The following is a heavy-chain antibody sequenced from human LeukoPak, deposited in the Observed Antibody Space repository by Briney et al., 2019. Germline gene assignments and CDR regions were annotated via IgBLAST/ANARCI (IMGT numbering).Heavy chain of an antibody. CDR3: ARANGDYYGSGSYDY. CDR1: GYTFTSYG. V-gene: IGHV1-18*01. J-gene: IGHJ4*02. CDR2: ISAYNGNT. D-gene: IGHD3-10*01. Sequence: ASVKVSCKASGYTFTSYGISWVRQAPGQGLEWMGWISAYNGNTNYAQKLQGRVTTTTDTSTSTAYMELRSLRSDDTAVYYCARANGDYYGSGSYDYWGQGTLVTVSS.